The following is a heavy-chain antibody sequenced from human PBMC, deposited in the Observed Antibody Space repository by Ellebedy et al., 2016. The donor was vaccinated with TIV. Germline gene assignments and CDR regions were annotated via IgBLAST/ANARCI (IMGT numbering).Heavy chain of an antibody. V-gene: IGHV1-69*13. D-gene: IGHD6-13*01. CDR1: GGIFSSHG. CDR2: IIPIFGTA. J-gene: IGHJ4*02. CDR3: AKVGFYSSSWQYYFDS. Sequence: SVKVSCKASGGIFSSHGIRWVRQAPGQGLGWMGGIIPIFGTAKYAQRFQGRVTITADESTSTAYMELRSLRSEDTAVYYCAKVGFYSSSWQYYFDSWGQGTLVTVSS.